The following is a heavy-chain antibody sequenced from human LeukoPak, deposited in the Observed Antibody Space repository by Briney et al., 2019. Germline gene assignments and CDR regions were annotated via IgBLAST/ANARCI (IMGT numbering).Heavy chain of an antibody. CDR3: ARQVKQLVIGWFDP. Sequence: SETLSLTCTVSGGSISSSSYYWSWIRQPPGQGLEWIGYIYYSGSTNYNPSLKSRVTISVDTSKNQFSLKLSSVTAADTAVYYCARQVKQLVIGWFDPWGQGTLVTVSS. D-gene: IGHD6-6*01. CDR2: IYYSGST. CDR1: GGSISSSSYY. J-gene: IGHJ5*02. V-gene: IGHV4-61*05.